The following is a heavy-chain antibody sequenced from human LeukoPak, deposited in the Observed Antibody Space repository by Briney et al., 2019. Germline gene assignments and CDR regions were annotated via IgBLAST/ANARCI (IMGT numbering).Heavy chain of an antibody. CDR2: INPSGGST. CDR1: GYTFTSYY. J-gene: IGHJ4*02. Sequence: ASVKVSCKASGYTFTSYYMHWVRQAPGQGLELMGIINPSGGSTSYAQKFQGRVTMTRDTSESTVYMELSSLRSEDTAVYYCARALTGPDSAFSDGDIDYWGQGTLVTVSS. D-gene: IGHD1-14*01. CDR3: ARALTGPDSAFSDGDIDY. V-gene: IGHV1-46*01.